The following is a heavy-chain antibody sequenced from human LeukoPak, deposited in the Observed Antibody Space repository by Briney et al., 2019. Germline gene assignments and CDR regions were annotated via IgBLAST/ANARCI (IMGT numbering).Heavy chain of an antibody. J-gene: IGHJ4*02. CDR1: GFTFSSYS. CDR2: ITGSSSTI. CDR3: ARDSGWFRFEQ. D-gene: IGHD6-19*01. V-gene: IGHV3-48*04. Sequence: PGGSLRLSCAASGFTFSSYSMNWDRQAPGKVLEWISYITGSSSTINYADSVKGRFTISRDNAKNSLYLQMNALRAEDTAVYYCARDSGWFRFEQWGQGTLVTVSS.